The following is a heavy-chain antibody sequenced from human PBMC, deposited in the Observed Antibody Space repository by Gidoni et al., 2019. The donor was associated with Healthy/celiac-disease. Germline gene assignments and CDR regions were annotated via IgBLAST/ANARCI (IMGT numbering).Heavy chain of an antibody. CDR1: GFTFDDYA. CDR3: AKAGIAVAGTAYFDY. D-gene: IGHD6-19*01. V-gene: IGHV3-9*01. Sequence: EVQLVESGGGLVQPGRSLRLSCAASGFTFDDYAMHWVRQAPGKGLEWVSGISWNSGSIGYADSVKGRFPISRDNAKNSLYLQMNSLRAEDTALYYCAKAGIAVAGTAYFDYWGQGTLVTVSS. CDR2: ISWNSGSI. J-gene: IGHJ4*02.